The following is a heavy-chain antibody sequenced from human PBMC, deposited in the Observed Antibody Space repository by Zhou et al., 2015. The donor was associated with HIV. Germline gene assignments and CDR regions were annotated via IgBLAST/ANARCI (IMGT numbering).Heavy chain of an antibody. J-gene: IGHJ5*02. CDR2: IIPIFGTA. V-gene: IGHV1-69*06. CDR3: ASQAEYPRYYYGSGGWFDP. D-gene: IGHD3-10*01. Sequence: QVQLVQSGAEVKKPGSSVKVSCKASGGTFSSYAISWVRQAPGQGLEWMGGIIPIFGTANYAQKFQGRVTITADKSTSTAYMELSSLRSEDTAVYYCASQAEYPRYYYGSGGWFDPWGQGTLVTVSS. CDR1: GGTFSSYA.